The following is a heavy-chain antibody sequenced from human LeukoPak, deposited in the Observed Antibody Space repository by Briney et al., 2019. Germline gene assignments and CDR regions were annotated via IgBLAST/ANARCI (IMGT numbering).Heavy chain of an antibody. J-gene: IGHJ4*02. CDR1: GDSISGTSFY. CDR3: ASWDFWSGYNY. D-gene: IGHD3-3*01. V-gene: IGHV4-39*01. Sequence: SETLSLTCTVSGDSISGTSFYWGWIRQPPGKGLEYIGSVYYTGTTYYNPSLKSRVTISVDPSKNQFSLKLSSVTAADTAVYYCASWDFWSGYNYWGQGTLVTVSS. CDR2: VYYTGTT.